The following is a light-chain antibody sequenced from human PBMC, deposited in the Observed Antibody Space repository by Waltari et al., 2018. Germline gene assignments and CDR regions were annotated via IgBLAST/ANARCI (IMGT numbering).Light chain of an antibody. J-gene: IGKJ2*01. Sequence: DIQMTQSPSPLSAYVGDRVTITCRASQSISSWLAWYQQKPGKAPKLLIYKASSLESGVPSRFSGSGSGTEFTLTISSLQPDDVATYYCQQYNSYLYTFGQGTKLEIK. V-gene: IGKV1-5*03. CDR1: QSISSW. CDR2: KAS. CDR3: QQYNSYLYT.